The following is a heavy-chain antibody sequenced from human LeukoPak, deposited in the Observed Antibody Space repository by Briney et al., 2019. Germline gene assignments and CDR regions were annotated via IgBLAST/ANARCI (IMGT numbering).Heavy chain of an antibody. CDR2: IIPILGIA. V-gene: IGHV1-69*02. CDR1: GYTFTGYY. D-gene: IGHD3-9*01. J-gene: IGHJ6*02. CDR3: ARRASLLRYFDYYGMDV. Sequence: ASVKVSCKASGYTFTGYYMHWVRQAPGQGLEWMGRIIPILGIANYAQKFQGRVTITADKSTSTAYMELSSLRSEDTAVYYCARRASLLRYFDYYGMDVWGQGTTVTVSS.